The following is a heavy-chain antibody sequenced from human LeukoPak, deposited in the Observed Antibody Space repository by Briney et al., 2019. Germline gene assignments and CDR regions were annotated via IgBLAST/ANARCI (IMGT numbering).Heavy chain of an antibody. CDR3: ARAWDNQHAFDI. CDR1: GGSLSSSNW. J-gene: IGHJ3*02. D-gene: IGHD1-26*01. Sequence: SGTLSLTCAVSGGSLSSSNWGSGGRQPPGKGGEGIGKIEDSGSTNYNRSLKRRVSISVDKSKHPFSLKLSSVTAADTAVYYCARAWDNQHAFDIWGQGTMVTVSS. CDR2: IEDSGST. V-gene: IGHV4-4*02.